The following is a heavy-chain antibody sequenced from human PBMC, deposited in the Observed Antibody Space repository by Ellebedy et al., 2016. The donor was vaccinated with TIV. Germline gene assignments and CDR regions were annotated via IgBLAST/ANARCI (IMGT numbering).Heavy chain of an antibody. V-gene: IGHV3-30*18. J-gene: IGHJ3*02. Sequence: GESLKISXAASGFTFSSYGMHWVRQAPGKGLEWVAVIAYDGIKKSYADSVKGRFTISRDNSKNTLYLQMNSLRAEDTAVYYCAKDLRQRLPEIAFDIWGQGTMVTVSS. CDR2: IAYDGIKK. CDR3: AKDLRQRLPEIAFDI. CDR1: GFTFSSYG. D-gene: IGHD6-25*01.